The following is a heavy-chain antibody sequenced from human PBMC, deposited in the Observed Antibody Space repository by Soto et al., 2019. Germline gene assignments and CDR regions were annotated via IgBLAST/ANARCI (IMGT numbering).Heavy chain of an antibody. D-gene: IGHD2-2*01. CDR1: GFTFSNAW. J-gene: IGHJ5*02. V-gene: IGHV3-15*01. Sequence: GGSLXLSCAASGFTFSNAWMSWVRQAPGKGLEWVGRIKSKTDGGTTDYAAPVKGRFTISRDDSKNTLYLQMNSLKTEDTAVYYCTTPPACSSTSCYNWFDPWGQGTLVTVSS. CDR3: TTPPACSSTSCYNWFDP. CDR2: IKSKTDGGTT.